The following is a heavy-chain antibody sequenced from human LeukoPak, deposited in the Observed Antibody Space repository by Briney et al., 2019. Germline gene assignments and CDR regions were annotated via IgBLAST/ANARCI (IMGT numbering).Heavy chain of an antibody. D-gene: IGHD3-22*01. CDR3: ARDRHNYYYESSGYLFRGAFDI. CDR2: IIPIFGTP. J-gene: IGHJ3*02. CDR1: GGTFSSYA. Sequence: SSVKVSCKASGGTFSSYAISWVRQAPGQGLEWMGGIIPIFGTPNYAQKFQGRVTITADESTSTAYMELSSLRYEETAVYFCARDRHNYYYESSGYLFRGAFDIWGQGTMVTVSS. V-gene: IGHV1-69*01.